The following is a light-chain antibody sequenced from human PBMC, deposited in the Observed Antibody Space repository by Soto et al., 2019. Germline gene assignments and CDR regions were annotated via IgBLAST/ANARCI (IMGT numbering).Light chain of an antibody. CDR3: LQYSNWPPLD. CDR2: GAS. Sequence: EIVMTQSPATLSVSPGERATLSCRASENLRTNLAWYQQKPGQAPRLLIYGASTRATGIPARFSGSGSGTEFTLTISSLQSEDFAVYYCLQYSNWPPLDFGGGTKVEIK. V-gene: IGKV3-15*01. CDR1: ENLRTN. J-gene: IGKJ4*01.